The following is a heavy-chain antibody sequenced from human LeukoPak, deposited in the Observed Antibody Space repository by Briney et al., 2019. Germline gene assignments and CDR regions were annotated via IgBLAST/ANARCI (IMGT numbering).Heavy chain of an antibody. Sequence: SETLSLTCAVYGGSFSGYYWSWIRQPPGKGLEWIGEINHSGSTNYNPSLKSRVTISVDTSKNQFSLKLSSVTAADTAVYYCARGRNYDFWSGYSDSHRFDPWGQGTLVTVSS. CDR1: GGSFSGYY. V-gene: IGHV4-34*01. CDR3: ARGRNYDFWSGYSDSHRFDP. D-gene: IGHD3-3*01. CDR2: INHSGST. J-gene: IGHJ5*02.